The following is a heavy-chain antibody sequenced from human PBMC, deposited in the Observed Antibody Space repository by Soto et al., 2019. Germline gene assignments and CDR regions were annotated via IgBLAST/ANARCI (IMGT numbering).Heavy chain of an antibody. CDR2: IIPIFGTA. CDR3: ARALTPPGPREYYYYGMDV. Sequence: SVKVSFKASGGTFSSYAISWVRQAPGQGLEWMGGIIPIFGTANYAQKFQGRVTITADESTSTAYMELSSLRSEDTAVYYCARALTPPGPREYYYYGMDVWGQGTTVTVSS. V-gene: IGHV1-69*13. CDR1: GGTFSSYA. J-gene: IGHJ6*02. D-gene: IGHD3-9*01.